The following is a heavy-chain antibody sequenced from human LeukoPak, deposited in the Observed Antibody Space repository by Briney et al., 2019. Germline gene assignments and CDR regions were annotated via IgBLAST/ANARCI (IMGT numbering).Heavy chain of an antibody. CDR2: IIPIFGTA. CDR1: GRTFSSYA. D-gene: IGHD1-26*01. Sequence: SVKVSYKASGRTFSSYAISWVRQAPGQGLEWMGGIIPIFGTANYAQKFQGRVTITTDESTSTAYMELSSLRSEDTAVYYCARRPSGSQDFDYWGQGTLVTVSS. CDR3: ARRPSGSQDFDY. V-gene: IGHV1-69*05. J-gene: IGHJ4*02.